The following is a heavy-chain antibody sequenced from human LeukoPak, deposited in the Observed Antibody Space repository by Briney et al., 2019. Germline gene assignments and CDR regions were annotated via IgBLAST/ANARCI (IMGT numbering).Heavy chain of an antibody. V-gene: IGHV3-7*01. D-gene: IGHD4-11*01. CDR3: ARHDYSLLVGRYFDY. CDR2: IKQDGSEK. Sequence: GGSLRLSCAASGFTFSSYWMSWVREAPGNGLEWVANIKQDGSEKYYVDSVKGRFSISRDKAKNSLCLQMNSLRAEKTALYYCARHDYSLLVGRYFDYWRQGTLVTVSS. J-gene: IGHJ4*01. CDR1: GFTFSSYW.